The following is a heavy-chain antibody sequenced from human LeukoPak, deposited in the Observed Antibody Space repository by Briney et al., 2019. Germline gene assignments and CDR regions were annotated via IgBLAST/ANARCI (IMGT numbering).Heavy chain of an antibody. CDR1: GGSISSYY. CDR2: IYYSGST. Sequence: SETLSLTCTVSGGSISSYYWSWIRQPPGKGLEWIGYIYYSGSTYYNPSLKSRVTISVDTSKDQFSLKLSSVTAADTAVYYCARDAWILDGAFDIWGQGTMVTVSS. D-gene: IGHD5-12*01. V-gene: IGHV4-59*01. CDR3: ARDAWILDGAFDI. J-gene: IGHJ3*02.